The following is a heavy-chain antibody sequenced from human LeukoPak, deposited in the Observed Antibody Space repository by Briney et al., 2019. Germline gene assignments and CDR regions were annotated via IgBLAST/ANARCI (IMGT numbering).Heavy chain of an antibody. J-gene: IGHJ4*02. D-gene: IGHD4-23*01. CDR2: ISSSGSTI. Sequence: PGGSLRLSCAASGFTFSSYSMNWVRQAPGKGLEWVSYISSSGSTIYYADSVKGRFTISRDNAKNSLFLQMNSLRAEDTAVYYCTREQDREASATVVGDYWGQGTLVTVSS. CDR3: TREQDREASATVVGDY. V-gene: IGHV3-48*01. CDR1: GFTFSSYS.